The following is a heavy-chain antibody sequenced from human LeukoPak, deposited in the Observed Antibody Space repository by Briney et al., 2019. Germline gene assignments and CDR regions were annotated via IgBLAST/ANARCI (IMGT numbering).Heavy chain of an antibody. CDR1: GYTFTSYN. Sequence: ASVTVSCMASGYTFTSYNINWVRQAPGQGLEWMGWMNSNNANTGIAQKFQGRVTMNRNTSISTAYMELSSLTSEGPAVYYCASGGEGIGGAATCAYWGQGTSVTVFS. D-gene: IGHD1-26*01. CDR2: MNSNNANT. V-gene: IGHV1-8*01. J-gene: IGHJ4*02. CDR3: ASGGEGIGGAATCAY.